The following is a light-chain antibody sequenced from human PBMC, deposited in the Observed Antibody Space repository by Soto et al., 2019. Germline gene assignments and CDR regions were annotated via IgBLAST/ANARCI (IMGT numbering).Light chain of an antibody. CDR1: QSVTSNY. J-gene: IGKJ1*01. CDR3: QQRATWPWT. V-gene: IGKV3-20*01. CDR2: GAS. Sequence: EIVLTQSPGTLSLSPGERATLSCRANQSVTSNYLAWCEHKPGQAPSLLRYGASGSATGIPDRFIGSVSGTDFPPTARSLEHEDLAVYYRQQRATWPWTFSQGTKAE.